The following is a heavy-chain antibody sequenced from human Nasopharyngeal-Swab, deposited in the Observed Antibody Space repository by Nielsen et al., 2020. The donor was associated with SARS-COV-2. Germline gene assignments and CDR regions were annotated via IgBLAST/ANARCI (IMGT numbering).Heavy chain of an antibody. J-gene: IGHJ6*03. D-gene: IGHD3-10*01. CDR3: VRGGSGSPRFVNYYMDV. CDR2: INHSGST. V-gene: IGHV4-34*01. Sequence: WIRQPPGKGLEWIGEINHSGSTNYNPSLKSRVTISVDTSKNQFSLKLSSVTAADTAVYYCVRGGSGSPRFVNYYMDVWGKGTTVTVSS.